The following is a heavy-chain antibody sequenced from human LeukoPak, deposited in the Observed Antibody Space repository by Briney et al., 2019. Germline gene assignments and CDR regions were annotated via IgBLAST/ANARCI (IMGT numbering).Heavy chain of an antibody. CDR2: IGGSDGST. J-gene: IGHJ4*02. CDR3: AKRDSSGSYPYYFDY. V-gene: IGHV3-23*01. D-gene: IGHD3-22*01. CDR1: GFTFSTNA. Sequence: GGSLRLSCVASGFTFSTNAMSWVRLAPGKGLEWVSAIGGSDGSTYYADSVKGRFTISRDNSKDTLYLQMNSLRAEDTAVYYCAKRDSSGSYPYYFDYWGQGTLVTVSS.